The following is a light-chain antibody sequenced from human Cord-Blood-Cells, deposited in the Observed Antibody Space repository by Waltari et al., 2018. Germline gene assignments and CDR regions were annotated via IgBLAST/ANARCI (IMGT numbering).Light chain of an antibody. Sequence: EIVLTQSPATLSFSPGERATLSCRASQSVSSYLAWYQQKPGQAPRLLIYDASNRATGIPARFIGSGSGTDFTLTISSLEPEDFAVYYCQQRSNWPITFGQGTRLEIK. J-gene: IGKJ5*01. CDR1: QSVSSY. V-gene: IGKV3-11*01. CDR3: QQRSNWPIT. CDR2: DAS.